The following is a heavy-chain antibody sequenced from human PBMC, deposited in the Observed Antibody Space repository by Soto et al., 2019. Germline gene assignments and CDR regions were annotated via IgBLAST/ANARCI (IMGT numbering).Heavy chain of an antibody. D-gene: IGHD3-3*01. CDR1: GGTINSSDW. V-gene: IGHV4-4*02. CDR2: IYHTGST. Sequence: QVQLQESDPGLVKPSGTLSLTCGVSGGTINSSDWWGWVRQPPGKGLEWIGEIYHTGSTYYNPSLKSRVTISVDKSKNQFSLKLRSVTAADTAVYYCATGPTILRYYFYYWGQGTLVTVSS. J-gene: IGHJ4*02. CDR3: ATGPTILRYYFYY.